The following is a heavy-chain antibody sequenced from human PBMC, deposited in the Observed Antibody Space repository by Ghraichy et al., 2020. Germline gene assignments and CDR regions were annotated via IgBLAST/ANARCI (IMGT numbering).Heavy chain of an antibody. CDR3: ASSNWGNDYFDF. Sequence: RGSLRLSCAASGFTFSSYSMNWVRQAPGKGLEWVSSISSSSSYIYYADSLKGRFTISRDNAKNSLYLQMNSLRAEDTAVYYCASSNWGNDYFDFWGQGTLVTVSS. V-gene: IGHV3-21*01. CDR1: GFTFSSYS. D-gene: IGHD7-27*01. J-gene: IGHJ4*02. CDR2: ISSSSSYI.